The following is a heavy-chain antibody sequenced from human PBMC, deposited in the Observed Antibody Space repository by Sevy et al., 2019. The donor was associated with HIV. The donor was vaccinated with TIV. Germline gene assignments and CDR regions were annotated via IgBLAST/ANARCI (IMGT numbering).Heavy chain of an antibody. CDR2: FDPEDGET. V-gene: IGHV1-24*01. CDR3: AIPRPITIFGVVMAGLDAFDI. Sequence: ASVKVSCKVSGYTLSELPMHWVRQAPGKGLEWLGGFDPEDGETIYAQKFQGRVTMTEDTSTDTAYMELSRLRSEDTAVYYCAIPRPITIFGVVMAGLDAFDIWGQGTMVTVSS. J-gene: IGHJ3*02. D-gene: IGHD3-3*01. CDR1: GYTLSELP.